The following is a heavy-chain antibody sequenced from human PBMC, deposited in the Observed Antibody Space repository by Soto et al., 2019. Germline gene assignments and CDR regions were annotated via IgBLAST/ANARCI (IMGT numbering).Heavy chain of an antibody. CDR2: IHYTGRT. Sequence: SETLSLTCTVSGGSIRGYYWTWIRRSPGKGLEWIGYIHYTGRTNNNPSLKSRVTMSVDTSKNQFSLKLSSVIAADTAVYYCARDLTIGGFFDPWGQGTLVTVSS. D-gene: IGHD3-10*01. CDR3: ARDLTIGGFFDP. J-gene: IGHJ5*02. V-gene: IGHV4-59*01. CDR1: GGSIRGYY.